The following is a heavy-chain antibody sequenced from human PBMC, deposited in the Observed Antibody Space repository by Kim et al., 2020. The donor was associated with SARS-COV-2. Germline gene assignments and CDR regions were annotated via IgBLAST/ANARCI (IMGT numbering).Heavy chain of an antibody. D-gene: IGHD1-26*01. Sequence: GDAQKFQGRVTMTRNTSISTAYMELSSLRSEDTAVYYCARGSRGGSFTLLWGQGTMVTVSS. J-gene: IGHJ3*01. CDR3: ARGSRGGSFTLL. V-gene: IGHV1-8*01.